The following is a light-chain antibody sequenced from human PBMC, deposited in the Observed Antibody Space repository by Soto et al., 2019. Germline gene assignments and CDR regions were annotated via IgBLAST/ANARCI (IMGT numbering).Light chain of an antibody. CDR1: QSIITY. Sequence: DIQMTQSPSSLSASVGDRVTITCRASQSIITYLNWYQQKPGKAPKLLIYGASSLQSGVPSRFTGSVSGTGFTLTISSLQPEDFATYYCQQSYSMWTFGQGTRWIS. V-gene: IGKV1-39*01. J-gene: IGKJ1*01. CDR2: GAS. CDR3: QQSYSMWT.